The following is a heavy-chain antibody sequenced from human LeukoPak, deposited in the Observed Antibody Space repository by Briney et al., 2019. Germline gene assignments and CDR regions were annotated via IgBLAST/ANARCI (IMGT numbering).Heavy chain of an antibody. V-gene: IGHV4-39*01. J-gene: IGHJ5*02. Sequence: SETLSLTCTVSGGSISSSSYYWGWIRRPPGKGLEWIGSIYYSGSTYYNPSLKSRVTTSVDTSKNQFSLKLSSVTAADTAVYYCARLVRYYDILTGYLPGGFDPWGQGTLVTVSS. CDR1: GGSISSSSYY. CDR2: IYYSGST. CDR3: ARLVRYYDILTGYLPGGFDP. D-gene: IGHD3-9*01.